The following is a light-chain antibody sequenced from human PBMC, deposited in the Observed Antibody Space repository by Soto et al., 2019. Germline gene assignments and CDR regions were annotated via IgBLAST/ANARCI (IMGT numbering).Light chain of an antibody. CDR1: QGISSA. Sequence: AIQLTQSPSSLSASVGDRVTITCRASQGISSALACYQQKPGKAPKLLIYDASSLESGVPSRFSGSGSGTDFTLTSSSLQPEDFATYYCQQFNSYPLITFGQGTRLEIK. V-gene: IGKV1-13*02. J-gene: IGKJ5*01. CDR3: QQFNSYPLIT. CDR2: DAS.